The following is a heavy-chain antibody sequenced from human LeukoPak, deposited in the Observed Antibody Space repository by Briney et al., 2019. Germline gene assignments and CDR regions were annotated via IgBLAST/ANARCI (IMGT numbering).Heavy chain of an antibody. CDR3: ARNRGYGDYLEY. CDR1: GFTFSSYW. Sequence: PGGSLRLSCAASGFTFSSYWTSWVRQAPGKGLEWVANIKQDGSEKYYVDSVKGRFTISRDNAKNSLYLQMNSLRAEDTAVYYCARNRGYGDYLEYWGQGTLVTVSS. CDR2: IKQDGSEK. J-gene: IGHJ4*02. V-gene: IGHV3-7*01. D-gene: IGHD5-12*01.